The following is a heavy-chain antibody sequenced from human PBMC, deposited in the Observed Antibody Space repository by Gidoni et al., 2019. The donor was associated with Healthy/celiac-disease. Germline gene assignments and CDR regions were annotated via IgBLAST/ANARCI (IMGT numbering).Heavy chain of an antibody. V-gene: IGHV4-59*01. Sequence: QEQLQESGPGLVKPSETLSLTCTVSGGSISSYYWSWIRQPPGKGLEWIGYIYYSGSTNYNPSLKSRVTISVDTSKNQFSLKLSSVTAADTAVYYCARDVGYDSSGYPPHDAFDIWGQGTMVTVSS. CDR2: IYYSGST. CDR1: GGSISSYY. CDR3: ARDVGYDSSGYPPHDAFDI. J-gene: IGHJ3*02. D-gene: IGHD3-22*01.